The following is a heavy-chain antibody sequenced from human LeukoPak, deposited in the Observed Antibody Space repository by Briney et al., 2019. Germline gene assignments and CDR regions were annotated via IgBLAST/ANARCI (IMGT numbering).Heavy chain of an antibody. CDR2: IKQDGSEK. Sequence: GGSLRLSCAASGFTFSSYWMSWVRQAPGKGLEWVANIKQDGSEKYYVDSVKGRFTISRDNAKNSLYLQMNSLRAEDTAVYYCARVHTDYYGSGSYIPYYYYYYGMDVWGQGTTVTVSS. CDR1: GFTFSSYW. CDR3: ARVHTDYYGSGSYIPYYYYYYGMDV. D-gene: IGHD3-10*01. J-gene: IGHJ6*02. V-gene: IGHV3-7*01.